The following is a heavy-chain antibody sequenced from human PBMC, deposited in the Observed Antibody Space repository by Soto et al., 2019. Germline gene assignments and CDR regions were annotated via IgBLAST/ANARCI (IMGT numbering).Heavy chain of an antibody. D-gene: IGHD3-10*01. Sequence: SETLSLTCAVYGGSFSGYYWSWIRQPPGKGLEWIGEINHSGSTNYNPSLKSRVTISVDTSKNQFSLKLSSVTAADTAVYYCARATLWFGEPHNYYYYGMDVWGQGTTVTVS. CDR1: GGSFSGYY. J-gene: IGHJ6*02. CDR2: INHSGST. CDR3: ARATLWFGEPHNYYYYGMDV. V-gene: IGHV4-34*01.